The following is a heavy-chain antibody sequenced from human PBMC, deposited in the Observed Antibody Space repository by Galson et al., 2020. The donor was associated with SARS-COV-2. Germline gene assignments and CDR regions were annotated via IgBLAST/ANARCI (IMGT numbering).Heavy chain of an antibody. CDR2: IHSTDNTI. CDR3: AREGSGYSYGDYFDY. Sequence: GESLKISCAASGFTFSSYEMNWVRQAPGKGLEWVSYIHSTDNTIYYADSVRGRFTISRDNAKNSLYLQMNSLRADDTAVYYCAREGSGYSYGDYFDYWGQGTLVTFSS. CDR1: GFTFSSYE. V-gene: IGHV3-48*03. J-gene: IGHJ4*02. D-gene: IGHD5-18*01.